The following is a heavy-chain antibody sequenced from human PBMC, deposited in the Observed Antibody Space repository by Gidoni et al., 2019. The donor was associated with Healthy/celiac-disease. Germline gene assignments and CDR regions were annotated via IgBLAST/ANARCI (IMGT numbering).Heavy chain of an antibody. J-gene: IGHJ3*02. CDR2: INHSGST. CDR3: ARWIVGATSDAFDI. Sequence: QVQLPRWGAGLLQPSEPLSLTCAVSGGSFSGYYWSWIRQPPGKGLEWIGEINHSGSTNYNPSLKSRVTTSVDTSKNQCSLKLSSGTAADTAVYYCARWIVGATSDAFDIWGQGTMVTVSS. V-gene: IGHV4-34*01. D-gene: IGHD1-26*01. CDR1: GGSFSGYY.